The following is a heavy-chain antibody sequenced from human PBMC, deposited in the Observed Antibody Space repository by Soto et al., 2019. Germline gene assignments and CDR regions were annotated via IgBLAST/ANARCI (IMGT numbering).Heavy chain of an antibody. CDR1: GYTFTSYD. V-gene: IGHV1-8*01. J-gene: IGHJ4*02. CDR2: MNPNSGDT. D-gene: IGHD4-17*01. CDR3: ARDGSKIDGYGVQLGY. Sequence: QVQLVQSGAEVKKLGASVKVSCKASGYTFTSYDINWVRQATGQGLEWMGRMNPNSGDTGLAQKFQGRITMTRNTSITTAYMELRSLRSEDTAVYYCARDGSKIDGYGVQLGYWGQGTVVTVSS.